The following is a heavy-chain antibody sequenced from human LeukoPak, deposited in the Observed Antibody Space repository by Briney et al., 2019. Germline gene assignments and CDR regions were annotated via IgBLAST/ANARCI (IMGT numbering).Heavy chain of an antibody. V-gene: IGHV1-69*05. CDR1: GGTFSSYA. CDR2: IIPIFGTA. J-gene: IGHJ5*02. D-gene: IGHD7-27*01. Sequence: SVNVSCKASGGTFSSYAISWVRQAPGQGLEWMGGIIPIFGTANYAQKFQGRVTITTDESTSTAYMELSSLRSEDTAVYYCARGGESEGNLGGPNWLDPWGKGTLVTVSS. CDR3: ARGGESEGNLGGPNWLDP.